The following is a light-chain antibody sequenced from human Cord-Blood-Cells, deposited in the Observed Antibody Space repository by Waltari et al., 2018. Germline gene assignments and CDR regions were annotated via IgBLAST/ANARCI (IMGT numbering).Light chain of an antibody. Sequence: QSALTQPRSVSGSPGQSVTISCTGTSSDAGGYTYVSWYQQHPGNAPKLMIYDVSKRPSGVPDRFSGSKSGNTASLTISGLQAEDEADYYCCSYAGSYTWVFGGGTKLTVL. CDR1: SSDAGGYTY. CDR2: DVS. CDR3: CSYAGSYTWV. J-gene: IGLJ3*02. V-gene: IGLV2-11*01.